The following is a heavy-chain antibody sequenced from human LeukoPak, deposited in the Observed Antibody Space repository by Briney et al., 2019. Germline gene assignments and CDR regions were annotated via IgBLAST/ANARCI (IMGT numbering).Heavy chain of an antibody. CDR2: ITWHSENI. CDR1: GFTFDDYA. CDR3: VAVPETDFWIGFYLDY. V-gene: IGHV3-9*01. D-gene: IGHD3-3*01. J-gene: IGHJ4*02. Sequence: GGSLRLSCVASGFTFDDYAMHWVRHAPGKGLEWVSGITWHSENIDYADSVKGRFTISRDNAKNSLYLQMNNLRAEDTALYFCVAVPETDFWIGFYLDYWGQGTLVTVSS.